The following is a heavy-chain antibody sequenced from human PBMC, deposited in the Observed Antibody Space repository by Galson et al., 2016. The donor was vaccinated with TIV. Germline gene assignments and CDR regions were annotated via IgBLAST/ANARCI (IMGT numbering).Heavy chain of an antibody. CDR3: ARGRGSGDYSEGDALDV. V-gene: IGHV3-21*01. Sequence: SLRLSCAASGFTFGGYVMNWVRRSPGKGLEWVSSISLGGSRIHSADSVKARFSISRDNTKSSLFLHMNSLRVEDTAVYYCARGRGSGDYSEGDALDVWGRGTVVTVSS. CDR1: GFTFGGYV. D-gene: IGHD3-10*01. CDR2: ISLGGSRI. J-gene: IGHJ3*01.